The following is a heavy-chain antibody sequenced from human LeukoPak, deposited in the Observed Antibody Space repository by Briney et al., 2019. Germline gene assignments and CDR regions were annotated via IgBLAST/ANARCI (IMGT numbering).Heavy chain of an antibody. CDR2: ISGSGGST. CDR3: AKVGGSYSFYFDY. Sequence: PGRSLRLSCAASGFTFSNYVMRWVRQAPGKGLEWVSAISGSGGSTYYADSVKGRFTISRDNSKNTLYLQMNSLRAEDTAVYYCAKVGGSYSFYFDYWGQGTLVTVSS. V-gene: IGHV3-23*01. D-gene: IGHD1-26*01. J-gene: IGHJ4*02. CDR1: GFTFSNYV.